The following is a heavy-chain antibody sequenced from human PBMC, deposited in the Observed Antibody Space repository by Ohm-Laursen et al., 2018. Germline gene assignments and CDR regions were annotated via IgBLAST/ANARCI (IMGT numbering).Heavy chain of an antibody. CDR2: ISWNSGSI. D-gene: IGHD3-10*01. CDR3: AKDLLLWSLGYGMDV. CDR1: GFTFADYA. Sequence: SLRLSCAASGFTFADYAMHWVRQAPGKGLEWVSGISWNSGSIGYADSVKGRFTISRDNAKNSLYLQMNSLRAEDTALYYCAKDLLLWSLGYGMDVWGQGTTVTVSS. J-gene: IGHJ6*02. V-gene: IGHV3-9*01.